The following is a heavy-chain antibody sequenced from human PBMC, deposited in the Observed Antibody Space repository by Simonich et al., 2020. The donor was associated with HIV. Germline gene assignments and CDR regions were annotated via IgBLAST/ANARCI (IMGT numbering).Heavy chain of an antibody. CDR2: IYWNDDK. CDR1: GFSLNTGGVA. CDR3: VHRRYSSYESLGPFGH. Sequence: QITLKESGPTLVKPTQTLTLTCTFSGFSLNTGGVAVAWIRQPPGKALEWLAHIYWNDDKRYRASLKSRPTITQDTPKNPVVLKITHMGRVDTATNYCVHRRYSSYESLGPFGHWGQGTLVTVSS. D-gene: IGHD5-12*01. V-gene: IGHV2-5*01. J-gene: IGHJ4*02.